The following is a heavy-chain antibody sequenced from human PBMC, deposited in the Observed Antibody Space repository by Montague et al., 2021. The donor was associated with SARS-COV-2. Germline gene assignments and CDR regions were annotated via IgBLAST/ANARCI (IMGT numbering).Heavy chain of an antibody. D-gene: IGHD4-17*01. CDR1: GGSVRSSNDC. V-gene: IGHV4-39*01. J-gene: IGHJ4*02. CDR3: ARGPKMYGELADY. Sequence: SETLSLTCTVSGGSVRSSNDCWGWIRQPPGKGLEWIANFYYSGNTYYNPSLKSRVTISVDTSNNQFSLKLSSVTAADTAVYYSARGPKMYGELADYWGQGTLVTVSS. CDR2: FYYSGNT.